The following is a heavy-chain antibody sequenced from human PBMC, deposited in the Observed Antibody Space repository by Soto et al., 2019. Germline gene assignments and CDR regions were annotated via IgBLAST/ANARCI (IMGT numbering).Heavy chain of an antibody. Sequence: QVQLQESGPGLVKPSGTLSLTCAVSGVSISSHDWWTWVRQPPGKGLEWIGESHQSGNTNYNSSLESRVTISLVKSKNQLSLQLSSVTVTDTAVYYCANRDSGRLYWGQGTLVTVSS. D-gene: IGHD6-13*01. V-gene: IGHV4-4*02. CDR1: GVSISSHDW. J-gene: IGHJ4*02. CDR3: ANRDSGRLY. CDR2: SHQSGNT.